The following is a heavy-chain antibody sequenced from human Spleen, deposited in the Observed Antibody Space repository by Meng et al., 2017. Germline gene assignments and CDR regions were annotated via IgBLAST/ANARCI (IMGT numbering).Heavy chain of an antibody. CDR1: GGSISSGDYY. Sequence: QVQLQESGPGRVKPSQTLSLTCTVSGGSISSGDYYWSWIRPPPGKGLEWIGYIYNSGSTYSNPSLKSRVTISVDTSKNQFSLKLRFVTAADTAVYYCAREGRSHQVGVSVYWGQGNLVTVSS. CDR3: AREGRSHQVGVSVY. D-gene: IGHD2-21*01. CDR2: IYNSGST. V-gene: IGHV4-30-4*01. J-gene: IGHJ4*02.